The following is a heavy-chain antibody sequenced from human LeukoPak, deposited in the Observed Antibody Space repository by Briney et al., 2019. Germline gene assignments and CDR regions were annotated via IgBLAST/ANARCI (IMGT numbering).Heavy chain of an antibody. J-gene: IGHJ5*02. D-gene: IGHD2-15*01. V-gene: IGHV4-31*03. CDR1: GASITSGGYY. CDR2: LYYTGSS. Sequence: PSETLSLTCTVSGASITSGGYYWSWIRQHPQRGLEWIGYLYYTGSSFYNPSLKSGVTISVDTSENQFSLNLNSVTAADTAVYYCATKPGYCSGGSCYSQNGNWFDPWGQGTLVTVSS. CDR3: ATKPGYCSGGSCYSQNGNWFDP.